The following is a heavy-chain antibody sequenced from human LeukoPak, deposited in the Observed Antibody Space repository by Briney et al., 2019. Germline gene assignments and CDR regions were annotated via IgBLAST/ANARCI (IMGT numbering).Heavy chain of an antibody. CDR3: ARLGGNQVLYYFDY. D-gene: IGHD1-14*01. J-gene: IGHJ4*02. CDR1: GGSTISSYS. CDR2: IYYNGST. Sequence: PSETLSLTCTVFGGSTISSYSWKWIRQPPGKGLEWIGYIYYNGSTNYNPSLKSRVTISVDTSKNQFSLKVSSVTAADTAVYYCARLGGNQVLYYFDYWGQGTLVTVSS. V-gene: IGHV4-59*08.